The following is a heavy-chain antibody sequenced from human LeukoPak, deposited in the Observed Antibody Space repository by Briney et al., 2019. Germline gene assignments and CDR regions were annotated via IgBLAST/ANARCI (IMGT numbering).Heavy chain of an antibody. CDR3: ARYSGIAAAGSPDY. J-gene: IGHJ4*02. D-gene: IGHD6-13*01. CDR2: IYYSGST. V-gene: IGHV4-39*07. Sequence: SETLSLTCTVSGGSISSSSYYWSWIRQPPGKGLEWIGSIYYSGSTYYNPSLKSRVTISVDTSKNQFSLKLSSVTAADTAVYYCARYSGIAAAGSPDYWGQGTLVTVSS. CDR1: GGSISSSSYY.